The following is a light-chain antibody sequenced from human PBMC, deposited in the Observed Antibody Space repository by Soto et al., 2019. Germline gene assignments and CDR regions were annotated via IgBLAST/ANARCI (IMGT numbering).Light chain of an antibody. V-gene: IGKV3-11*01. CDR2: DAS. CDR1: QSVSSY. CDR3: QQRSNWPLT. Sequence: EIVLTQSPATLSLSPGERATLSCRACQSVSSYLAWYQQKPGQAPRLLIYDASNRATGTPARFSGSGSGTDFTLTISSLEPEDFAVYYCQQRSNWPLTFGGGTKVEIK. J-gene: IGKJ4*01.